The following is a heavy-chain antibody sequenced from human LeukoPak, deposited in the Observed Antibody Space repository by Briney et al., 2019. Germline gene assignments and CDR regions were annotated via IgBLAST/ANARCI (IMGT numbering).Heavy chain of an antibody. CDR3: AREGLGLNGYYPFDY. CDR1: GGSIRSGSDY. CDR2: IYTSGST. Sequence: SQTLSLTCTVSGGSIRSGSDYWSWIRQPAGKGLEWIGRIYTSGSTNYNPSLKSRVTISVDTSKNQFSLKLSSVTAADTAVYYCAREGLGLNGYYPFDYWGQGTLVTASS. V-gene: IGHV4-61*02. D-gene: IGHD3-22*01. J-gene: IGHJ4*02.